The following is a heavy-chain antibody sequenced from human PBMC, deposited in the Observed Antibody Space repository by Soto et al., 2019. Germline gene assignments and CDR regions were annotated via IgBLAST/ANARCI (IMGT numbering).Heavy chain of an antibody. CDR3: ARRSSGFRGSWPPEGFDP. D-gene: IGHD6-13*01. V-gene: IGHV2-70*01. Sequence: SGPTLVNPTQTLTLTCTFSGFSLNTSGMCVSWIRQPPGKALEWLALIDWDDDKYYTTSLKTRLTISKDTSKNQVVLTMTNMDPVDTATYYCARRSSGFRGSWPPEGFDPWGQGTLVTVSS. CDR2: IDWDDDK. CDR1: GFSLNTSGMC. J-gene: IGHJ5*02.